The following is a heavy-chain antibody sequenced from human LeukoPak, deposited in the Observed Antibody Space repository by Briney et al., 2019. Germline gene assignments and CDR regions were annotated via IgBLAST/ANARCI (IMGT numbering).Heavy chain of an antibody. D-gene: IGHD2-2*01. CDR1: GFTFSSYN. CDR2: ISSSSSTI. Sequence: PGGSLRLSCAASGFTFSSYNMNWVRQAPGKGLEWVSYISSSSSTIYYADSVKGRFTISRDNAKNSLYLQMNSLRAEDTAVYYCARDPCSSTSCYSAFDIWGQGTMVTVSS. CDR3: ARDPCSSTSCYSAFDI. J-gene: IGHJ3*02. V-gene: IGHV3-48*01.